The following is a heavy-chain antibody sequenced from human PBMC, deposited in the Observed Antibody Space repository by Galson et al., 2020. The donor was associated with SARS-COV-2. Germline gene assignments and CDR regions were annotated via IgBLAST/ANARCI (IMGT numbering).Heavy chain of an antibody. J-gene: IGHJ6*02. D-gene: IGHD2-15*01. Sequence: ETSETLSLTCTVSGGSISSYYWSWIRQPAGKGLEWIGRIYTSGSTNYNPSLKSRVTMSVDTSKNQFSLKLSSVTAADTAVYYCARVDPDYCSGGSCYSGNYYYYYGMDVWGQGTTVTVSS. CDR2: IYTSGST. CDR3: ARVDPDYCSGGSCYSGNYYYYYGMDV. CDR1: GGSISSYY. V-gene: IGHV4-4*07.